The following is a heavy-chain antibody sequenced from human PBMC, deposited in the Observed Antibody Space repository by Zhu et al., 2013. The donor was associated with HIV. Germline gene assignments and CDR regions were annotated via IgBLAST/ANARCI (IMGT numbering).Heavy chain of an antibody. J-gene: IGHJ5*02. CDR1: GGSISSGDYY. D-gene: IGHD4-17*01. V-gene: IGHV4-30-4*01. Sequence: QVQLQESGPGLVKPSQTLSLTCTVSGGSISSGDYYWSWIRQPPGKGLEWIGYIYSGSTYYNPSLKSRVTISVDTSKNQFSLKLSSVTAADTAVYYCARENDYGDYEWFDPWGQGTLVTVSS. CDR2: IYSGST. CDR3: ARENDYGDYEWFDP.